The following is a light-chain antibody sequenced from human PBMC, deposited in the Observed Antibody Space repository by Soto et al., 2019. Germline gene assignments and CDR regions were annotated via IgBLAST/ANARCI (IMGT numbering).Light chain of an antibody. CDR3: SSYTSTNTVL. J-gene: IGLJ2*01. CDR1: SSDVGGHRY. V-gene: IGLV2-14*03. Sequence: QSALTQPASVSGSPGQSITISCTGTSSDVGGHRYVSWYQQHPGRAPKLMIYEVTNRPSGVSNRFSGSKSGNTASLTISGLQAEDEADYYCSSYTSTNTVLFGGGTQLTVL. CDR2: EVT.